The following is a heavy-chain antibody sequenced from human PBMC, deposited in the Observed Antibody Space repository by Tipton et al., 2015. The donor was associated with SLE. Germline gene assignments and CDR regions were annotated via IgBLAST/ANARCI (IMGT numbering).Heavy chain of an antibody. J-gene: IGHJ4*02. CDR2: IYPGDSDT. V-gene: IGHV5-51*03. CDR3: ARNSGTYLFYFDY. CDR1: GYSFISYW. D-gene: IGHD1-26*01. Sequence: QSGAEVKKPGESLKISCKVSGYSFISYWIGWVRQMPGKGLEWMGIIYPGDSDTRYSPSFQGQVTISADKSISTAYLQWSSLKDSDSAMYYCARNSGTYLFYFDYWGQGTLVTVSS.